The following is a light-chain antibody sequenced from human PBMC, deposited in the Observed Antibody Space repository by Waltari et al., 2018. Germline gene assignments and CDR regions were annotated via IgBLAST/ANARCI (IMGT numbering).Light chain of an antibody. CDR1: YSNIGNNV. V-gene: IGLV1-44*01. Sequence: QSVLTQPPSASGTPGQRVTISCSGTYSNIGNNVVNWYQHLPGTAPKLLIYRNDLRPSGVPDRFSGSKSGSSASLAISGLHSEDEADYYCAAWDDSLNGRWVFGGGTKVTVL. J-gene: IGLJ3*02. CDR2: RND. CDR3: AAWDDSLNGRWV.